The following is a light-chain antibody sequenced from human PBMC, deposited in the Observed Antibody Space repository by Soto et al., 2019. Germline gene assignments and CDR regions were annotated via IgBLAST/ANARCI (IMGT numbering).Light chain of an antibody. Sequence: QSALTQPASVSGSPGQSITISCTGASSDFENYHSVSWYQQHSGKAPKVIIFEGNKRPSGVSNRFAGSNSGNTASLTISGLQAEDEADYYCCSYTGSGSDVIFGGGTKLTVL. CDR2: EGN. CDR3: CSYTGSGSDVI. CDR1: SSDFENYHS. J-gene: IGLJ2*01. V-gene: IGLV2-23*01.